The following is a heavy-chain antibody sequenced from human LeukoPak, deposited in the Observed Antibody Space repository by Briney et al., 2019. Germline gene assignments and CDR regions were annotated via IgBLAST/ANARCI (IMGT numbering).Heavy chain of an antibody. Sequence: GGSLRLSCAASGFTFSSYSMNWVRQAPGKGLEWVSYISSSSSNIYYADSVKGRFTISRDNAKNTLYLQMNSLRAEDTAVYYCASCSDAIGAVVTGFDYWGQGTLVTDSS. CDR2: ISSSSSNI. CDR3: ASCSDAIGAVVTGFDY. CDR1: GFTFSSYS. D-gene: IGHD6-13*01. J-gene: IGHJ4*02. V-gene: IGHV3-21*01.